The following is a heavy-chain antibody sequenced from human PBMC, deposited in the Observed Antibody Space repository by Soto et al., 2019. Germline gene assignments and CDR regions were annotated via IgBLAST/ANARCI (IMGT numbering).Heavy chain of an antibody. Sequence: ASVKVSCKASGYTFTSYGISWVRQAPGQGLEWMGWISAYNGNTNYAQKLQGRVTMTTDTSTSTAYMELRSLRSDDTAVYYCVSQAGYSGYDYAFDIWGQGTMVTVSS. D-gene: IGHD5-12*01. V-gene: IGHV1-18*01. CDR3: VSQAGYSGYDYAFDI. CDR1: GYTFTSYG. J-gene: IGHJ3*02. CDR2: ISAYNGNT.